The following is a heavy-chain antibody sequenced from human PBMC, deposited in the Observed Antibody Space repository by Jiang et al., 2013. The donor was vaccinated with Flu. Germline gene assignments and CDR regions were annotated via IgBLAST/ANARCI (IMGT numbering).Heavy chain of an antibody. Sequence: VQLVESGGGVVQVGRSLRLSCAVSGITFSDYGMHWVRQAPGKGLEWVSLISDDGSNKQYADSVKGRFSISRDNAKNTLYLQMNSLRTEDTAVYYCAKEPGYYYHYGMDVWGQGT. CDR2: ISDDGSNK. CDR1: GITFSDYG. V-gene: IGHV3-30*18. J-gene: IGHJ6*02. CDR3: AKEPGYYYHYGMDV. D-gene: IGHD3-10*01.